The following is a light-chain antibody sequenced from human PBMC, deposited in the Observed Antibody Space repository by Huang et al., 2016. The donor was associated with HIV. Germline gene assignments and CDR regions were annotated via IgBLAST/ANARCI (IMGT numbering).Light chain of an antibody. CDR1: QSVTSY. CDR3: QQRSNWPPYT. J-gene: IGKJ2*01. CDR2: DAS. Sequence: EIVLTQSLATLSLSPGERATLSCRASQSVTSYLAWYQQKPGQAPRLLIYDASNRATGIPARFSGSGSGTYFTLTISSLEPEDFAVYYCQQRSNWPPYTFGPGTKLEIK. V-gene: IGKV3-11*01.